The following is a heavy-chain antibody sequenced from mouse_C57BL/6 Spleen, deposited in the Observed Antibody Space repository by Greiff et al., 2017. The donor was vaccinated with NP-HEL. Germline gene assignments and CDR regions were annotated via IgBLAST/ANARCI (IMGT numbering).Heavy chain of an antibody. CDR2: IDPETGGT. CDR3: TPSYGNYEAWFAY. J-gene: IGHJ3*01. CDR1: GYTFTDYE. V-gene: IGHV1-15*01. D-gene: IGHD2-10*01. Sequence: VQLQQSGAELVRPGASVTLSCKASGYTFTDYEMHWVKQTPVHGLEWIGAIDPETGGTAYNQKFKGKAILTADKSSSTAYMELRSLTSEDSAVYYCTPSYGNYEAWFAYWGQGTLVTVSA.